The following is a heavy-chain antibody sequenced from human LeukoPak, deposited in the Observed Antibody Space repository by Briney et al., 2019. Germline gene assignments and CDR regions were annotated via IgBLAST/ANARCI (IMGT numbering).Heavy chain of an antibody. Sequence: PAGSLRLSCLGPGFTFSNHWMRWVRQAPGKELAWVANTNQDGSTNFYVVSVMGRFTISRDNAEKSLFLQMNSLGAEDTAVYYCARGSSGWSGIDYWGQGTLVTVSS. J-gene: IGHJ4*02. CDR1: GFTFSNHW. V-gene: IGHV3-7*04. CDR3: ARGSSGWSGIDY. D-gene: IGHD6-19*01. CDR2: TNQDGSTN.